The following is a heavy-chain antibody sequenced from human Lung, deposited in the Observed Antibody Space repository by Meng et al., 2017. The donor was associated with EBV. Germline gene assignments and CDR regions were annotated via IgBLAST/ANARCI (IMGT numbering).Heavy chain of an antibody. Sequence: QVQLVQSGAEVKKPGSSVKVSCKASGGTFRSYAISWVRQAPGQGLEWMGGIIPILGIANYAQKFQGRVTITADKSTSTAYMELSSLRSEDTAVYYCGTLKYTSGFYGPAYWGQGALVTVAS. CDR1: GGTFRSYA. J-gene: IGHJ4*02. CDR3: GTLKYTSGFYGPAY. CDR2: IIPILGIA. V-gene: IGHV1-69*10. D-gene: IGHD6-19*01.